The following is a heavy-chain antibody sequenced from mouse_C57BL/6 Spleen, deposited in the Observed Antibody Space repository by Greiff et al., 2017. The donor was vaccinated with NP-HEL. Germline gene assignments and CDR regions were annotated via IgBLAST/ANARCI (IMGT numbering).Heavy chain of an antibody. Sequence: EVQRVESGGGLVKPGGSLKLSCAASGFTFSDYGMHWVRQAPEKGLEWVAYISSGSSTIYYADTVKGRFTISRDNAKNTLFLQMTSLRSEDTAMYYCARSIYYPLYYYAMDYWGQGTSVTVSS. CDR2: ISSGSSTI. CDR1: GFTFSDYG. V-gene: IGHV5-17*01. J-gene: IGHJ4*01. D-gene: IGHD1-1*02. CDR3: ARSIYYPLYYYAMDY.